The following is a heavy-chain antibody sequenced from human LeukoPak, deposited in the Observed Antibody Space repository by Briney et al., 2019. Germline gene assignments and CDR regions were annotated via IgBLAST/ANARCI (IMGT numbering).Heavy chain of an antibody. CDR3: AKAIAATGRWWIFDY. J-gene: IGHJ4*02. V-gene: IGHV3-23*01. D-gene: IGHD6-13*01. CDR2: ISGSGSST. Sequence: GGSLRLSCAASGFTFSNYDMGWVRQAPGEGLEWVSSISGSGSSTYYADSVKGRFTISRDNPKNAQYLQMSSLRAEDTAVYYCAKAIAATGRWWIFDYWGQGTLVAVSS. CDR1: GFTFSNYD.